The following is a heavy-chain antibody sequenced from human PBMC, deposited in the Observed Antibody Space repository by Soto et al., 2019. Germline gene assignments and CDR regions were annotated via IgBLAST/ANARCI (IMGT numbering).Heavy chain of an antibody. CDR2: INQDGSAT. V-gene: IGHV3-7*03. Sequence: EVQLVESGGGLVQPGGSLRLSCAVSGLTFSTTCMTWARQAPGKGLEWLASINQDGSATYYVDSVKGRFTISRDNAKISLYLQLNSLRAENSATYYCARDRGPNTVDYWGQGTLVTVSS. CDR3: ARDRGPNTVDY. D-gene: IGHD7-27*01. J-gene: IGHJ4*02. CDR1: GLTFSTTC.